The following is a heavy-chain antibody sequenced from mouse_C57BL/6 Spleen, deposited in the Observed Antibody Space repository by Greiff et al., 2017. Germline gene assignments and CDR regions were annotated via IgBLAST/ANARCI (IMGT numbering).Heavy chain of an antibody. CDR3: ARGLRGWFAY. J-gene: IGHJ3*01. D-gene: IGHD1-1*01. CDR2: ISYSGST. Sequence: DVKLQESGPGMVKPSQSLSLTCTVTGYSITSGYDWHWIRHFPGNKLEWMGYISYSGSTNYNPSLKSRISITHDTSKNHFFLKLNSVTTEDTATYYCARGLRGWFAYGGQGTLVTVSA. V-gene: IGHV3-1*01. CDR1: GYSITSGYD.